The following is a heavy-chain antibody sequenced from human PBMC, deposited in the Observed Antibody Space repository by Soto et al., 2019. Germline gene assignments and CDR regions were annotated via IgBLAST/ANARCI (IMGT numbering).Heavy chain of an antibody. D-gene: IGHD3-16*02. J-gene: IGHJ4*02. V-gene: IGHV1-3*01. CDR1: GYTFTSYA. CDR3: ARGSSGYVWGSYRQDY. CDR2: INAGNGNT. Sequence: ASVKVSCKASGYTFTSYAMHWVRQAPGQRLEWMGWINAGNGNTKYSQKFQGRVTITRDTSASTAYMELSSLRSEDTAVYYCARGSSGYVWGSYRQDYWGQGTLVTVSS.